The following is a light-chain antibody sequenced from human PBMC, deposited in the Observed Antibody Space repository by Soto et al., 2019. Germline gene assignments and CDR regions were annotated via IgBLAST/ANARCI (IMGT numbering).Light chain of an antibody. Sequence: EVVLSQSPGTLSLSPGERAALFCGASQSVSGRYLAWYQQKPGQAPRLLIYGASTRATGIPDRFSGSGSGTDFTLTINSLQSEDFAVYYCQQYNNWPRTFGQGTKV. CDR3: QQYNNWPRT. J-gene: IGKJ1*01. CDR2: GAS. V-gene: IGKV3D-15*01. CDR1: QSVSGRY.